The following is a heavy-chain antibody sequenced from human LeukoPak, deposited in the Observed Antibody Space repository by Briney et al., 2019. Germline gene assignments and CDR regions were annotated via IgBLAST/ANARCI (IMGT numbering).Heavy chain of an antibody. CDR1: GFTFSSYA. Sequence: GGTLRLSCAASGFTFSSYAMSWVRQAPGKGLEWVSAISGSGDSTNYADSVKGRFTISRDNSKNTLYLQMNSLRAEDTAVYYCAKAGAVVVVVAKFFDYWGQGTLVTVSS. CDR2: ISGSGDST. D-gene: IGHD2-15*01. J-gene: IGHJ4*02. V-gene: IGHV3-23*01. CDR3: AKAGAVVVVVAKFFDY.